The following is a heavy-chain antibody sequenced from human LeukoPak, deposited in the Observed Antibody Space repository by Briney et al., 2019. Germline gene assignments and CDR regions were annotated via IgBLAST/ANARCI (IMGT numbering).Heavy chain of an antibody. V-gene: IGHV3-30*02. CDR3: ARLSGSYQPNFDY. CDR2: IRYDGSNK. D-gene: IGHD1-26*01. J-gene: IGHJ4*02. Sequence: GGSLRLSCAASGFTFSSYGMHWVRQAPGKGLEWVAFIRYDGSNKYYADSVKGRFTISRDNSKNTLYLQMNSLRAEDTAVYYCARLSGSYQPNFDYWGQGTLVTVSS. CDR1: GFTFSSYG.